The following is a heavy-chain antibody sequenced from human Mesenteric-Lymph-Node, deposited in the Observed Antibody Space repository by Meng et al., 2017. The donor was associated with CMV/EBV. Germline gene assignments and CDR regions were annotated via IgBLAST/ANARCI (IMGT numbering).Heavy chain of an antibody. J-gene: IGHJ4*02. CDR2: LYIAGT. CDR3: VREVVPGYYLDH. Sequence: GGSLRLSCVASGSTFSSYSMNWVRQAPGKGLEWVSVLYIAGTYYADSVRGRFSIPRDNSKNTVYLQMNSLRAEDTAVYYCVREVVPGYYLDHWGQGTLVTVSS. V-gene: IGHV3-53*01. CDR1: GSTFSSYS. D-gene: IGHD2-15*01.